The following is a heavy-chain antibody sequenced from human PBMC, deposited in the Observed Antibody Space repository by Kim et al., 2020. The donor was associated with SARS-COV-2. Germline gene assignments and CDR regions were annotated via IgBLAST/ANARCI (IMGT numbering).Heavy chain of an antibody. CDR1: GYSISSGYY. D-gene: IGHD3-9*01. CDR3: SRGEGNYDILTGYYLHDVDY. Sequence: SETLSLTCTVSGYSISSGYYWGWIRQPPGKGLEWIGSIYHSGSTYYKPSLKSRVTISVDTSKNQFYLKLSSVTAADTAVYYCSRGEGNYDILTGYYLHDVDYWGQGTLVTVSS. J-gene: IGHJ4*02. V-gene: IGHV4-38-2*02. CDR2: IYHSGST.